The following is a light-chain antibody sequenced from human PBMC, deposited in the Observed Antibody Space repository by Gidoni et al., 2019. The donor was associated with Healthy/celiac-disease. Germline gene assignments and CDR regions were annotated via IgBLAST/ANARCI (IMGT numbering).Light chain of an antibody. V-gene: IGKV1-39*01. CDR2: AAS. J-gene: IGKJ1*01. Sequence: DIQMTQSPSSLSASVGAKVTITCRSSKSISSYLNCYQQKPGKAPKLLSYAASSLQSWFPSRFSGCGSVADFTLTIISLQAEDLATYYGQQSYSTPRTFGPGTKVEIK. CDR3: QQSYSTPRT. CDR1: KSISSY.